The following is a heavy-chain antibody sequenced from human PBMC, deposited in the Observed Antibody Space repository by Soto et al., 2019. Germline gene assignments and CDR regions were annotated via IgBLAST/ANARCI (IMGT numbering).Heavy chain of an antibody. J-gene: IGHJ5*02. D-gene: IGHD2-15*01. Sequence: ASVKVSCKASGYTFTSYDINWVRQATGQGLEWMGWMNPNSGGTNYAQKFQGRVTMTRDTSISTAYMELSRLRSDDTAVYYCAREAGSRYCSGGSCYHNWFDPWGQGTLVTVSS. CDR2: MNPNSGGT. V-gene: IGHV1-2*02. CDR1: GYTFTSYD. CDR3: AREAGSRYCSGGSCYHNWFDP.